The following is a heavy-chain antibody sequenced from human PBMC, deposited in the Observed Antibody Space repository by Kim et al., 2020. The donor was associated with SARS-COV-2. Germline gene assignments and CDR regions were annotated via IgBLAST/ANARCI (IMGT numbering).Heavy chain of an antibody. CDR3: ARSYYGSGSDLDY. Sequence: SQKFQGRVTITRDTSVSTSYMELSSLRSEDTAVYYCARSYYGSGSDLDYWGQGTLVTVSS. J-gene: IGHJ4*02. V-gene: IGHV1-3*01. D-gene: IGHD3-10*01.